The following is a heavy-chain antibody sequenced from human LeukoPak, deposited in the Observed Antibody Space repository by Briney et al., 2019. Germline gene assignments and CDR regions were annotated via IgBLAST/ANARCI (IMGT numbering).Heavy chain of an antibody. CDR1: GFTFSSYE. Sequence: GGSLRLSCAASGFTFSSYEINWVRQAPGKGLEWVSYISSSGSTIYYADSVKGRFTISRDNAKNSLYLQMNSLRAEDTAVYYCARETYYYDSSGYYPYYFDHWGQGTLVTVSS. V-gene: IGHV3-48*03. CDR3: ARETYYYDSSGYYPYYFDH. CDR2: ISSSGSTI. J-gene: IGHJ4*02. D-gene: IGHD3-22*01.